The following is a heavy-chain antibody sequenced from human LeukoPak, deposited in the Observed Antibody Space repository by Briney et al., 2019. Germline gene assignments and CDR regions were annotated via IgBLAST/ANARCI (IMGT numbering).Heavy chain of an antibody. J-gene: IGHJ6*02. CDR3: ARHVRSGIAARPGPGGYYYYGMEV. CDR1: GYSFTGYY. Sequence: GSIKVSCKASGYSFTGYYMTWVRHAPRQGRRCGGIIRPGGGGTSYAHKLHGRVTMTRVTTTSTVYMELSRLRSEDTAVYCCARHVRSGIAARPGPGGYYYYGMEVWGQGTTVTVSS. D-gene: IGHD6-6*01. CDR2: IRPGGGGT. V-gene: IGHV1-46*01.